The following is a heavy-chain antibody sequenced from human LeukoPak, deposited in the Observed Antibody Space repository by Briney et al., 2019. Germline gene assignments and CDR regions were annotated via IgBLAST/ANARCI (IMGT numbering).Heavy chain of an antibody. CDR3: ARRRRIVGATPGAFDI. D-gene: IGHD1-26*01. CDR2: INHSGST. Sequence: SETLSLTCAVSGSSISRSNWWSWIRQPPGKGLEWIGEINHSGSTNYNPSLKSRVTISVDTSKNQFSLKLSSVTAADTAVYYCARRRRIVGATPGAFDIWGQGTMVTVSS. J-gene: IGHJ3*02. CDR1: GSSISRSNW. V-gene: IGHV4-4*02.